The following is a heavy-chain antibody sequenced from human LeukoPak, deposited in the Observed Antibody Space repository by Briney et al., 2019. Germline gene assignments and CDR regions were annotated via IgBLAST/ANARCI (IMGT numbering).Heavy chain of an antibody. CDR2: INAGNGNT. J-gene: IGHJ6*02. Sequence: ASAKVSCKASGYTFTSYAMHWVRQAPGQRLEWMGWINAGNGNTKYSQKFQGRVTITRDTSASTAYMELSSLRSEDTAVYYCARVGFVTMVRGAPSGMDVWGQGTTVTVSS. D-gene: IGHD3-10*01. V-gene: IGHV1-3*01. CDR1: GYTFTSYA. CDR3: ARVGFVTMVRGAPSGMDV.